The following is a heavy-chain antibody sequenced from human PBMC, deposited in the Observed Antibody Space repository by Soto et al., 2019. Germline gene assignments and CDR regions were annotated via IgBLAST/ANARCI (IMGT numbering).Heavy chain of an antibody. CDR1: GGSISSGGYS. Sequence: LSGTCVDPGGSISSGGYSWSWIRQPPGKGLEWIGYIYHSGSTYYNPSLKSRVTISVDRSKNQFSLKLSSVTAADTAVYYCARLVGYNSDRRYNWFDPWGQGTLVTVSS. D-gene: IGHD1-20*01. CDR3: ARLVGYNSDRRYNWFDP. CDR2: IYHSGST. J-gene: IGHJ5*02. V-gene: IGHV4-30-2*01.